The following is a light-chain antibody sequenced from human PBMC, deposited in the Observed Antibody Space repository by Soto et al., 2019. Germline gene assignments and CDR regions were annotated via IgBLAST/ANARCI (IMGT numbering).Light chain of an antibody. V-gene: IGLV2-14*01. J-gene: IGLJ2*01. Sequence: QSALTQPASVSGSPGQSITISCTGTSSDVGGYNYVSWYQHHPGKAPKLMIYEVSNRPSGVSNRFSGSKSGNTASLTISGLQAEDEADYYCSSYTTRSGIVVFGGGTQLTVL. CDR1: SSDVGGYNY. CDR3: SSYTTRSGIVV. CDR2: EVS.